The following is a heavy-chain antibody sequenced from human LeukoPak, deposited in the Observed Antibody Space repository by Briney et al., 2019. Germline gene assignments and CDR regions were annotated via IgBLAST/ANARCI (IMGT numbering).Heavy chain of an antibody. V-gene: IGHV4-4*07. J-gene: IGHJ4*02. CDR2: IYSSGST. Sequence: SETLSLTCTVSGGSITSYYWSWIRQPAGKGLEWIGRIYSSGSTNFNPSLKSRVTMSVDTSKNQISLNLTSVTAADTAVYYCARAPIREGGGALFDYWGQGTLVTVSS. CDR1: GGSITSYY. CDR3: ARAPIREGGGALFDY. D-gene: IGHD3-16*01.